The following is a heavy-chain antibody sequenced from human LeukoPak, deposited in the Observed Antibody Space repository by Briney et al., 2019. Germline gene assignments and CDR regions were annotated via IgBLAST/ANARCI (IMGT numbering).Heavy chain of an antibody. CDR2: INPLFRTA. D-gene: IGHD3-9*01. Sequence: SVKVSCNASGGTFSSYAISWVRHAPGQGPEWMGGINPLFRTANYAQKFQGRVTITADKSTNTAFMELSSLRSEDTAMYYCATNYEILSGYPKNYYFHIWGEVTMVTVSS. CDR1: GGTFSSYA. J-gene: IGHJ3*02. CDR3: ATNYEILSGYPKNYYFHI. V-gene: IGHV1-69*06.